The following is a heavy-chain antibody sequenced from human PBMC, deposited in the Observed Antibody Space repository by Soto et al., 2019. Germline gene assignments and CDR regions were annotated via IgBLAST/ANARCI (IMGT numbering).Heavy chain of an antibody. V-gene: IGHV1-2*02. CDR2: INPNSGGT. Sequence: QVQLVQSGAEVKKPGASVKVSCKASGYTFTGYYMHWVRQAPGQGLEWMGWINPNSGGTNYAQKFQGRDTMTRNTSISTAYMELSRLRSDDTAVYYCARGRNRIAARLGGEVGYWGQGTLVTVSS. D-gene: IGHD6-6*01. J-gene: IGHJ4*02. CDR1: GYTFTGYY. CDR3: ARGRNRIAARLGGEVGY.